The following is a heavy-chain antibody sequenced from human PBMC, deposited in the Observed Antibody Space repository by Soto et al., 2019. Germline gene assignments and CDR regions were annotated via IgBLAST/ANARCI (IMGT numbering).Heavy chain of an antibody. CDR3: ARDHGYSYGYNYYGMDV. Sequence: ASVKVSCKASGYTFTSYGISWVRQAPGQGLEWMGWISAYNGNTNYAQKLQGRVTMTTDTSISTAYMELSRLRSDDTAVYYCARDHGYSYGYNYYGMDVWGQGTTVTVSS. J-gene: IGHJ6*02. D-gene: IGHD5-18*01. V-gene: IGHV1-18*01. CDR1: GYTFTSYG. CDR2: ISAYNGNT.